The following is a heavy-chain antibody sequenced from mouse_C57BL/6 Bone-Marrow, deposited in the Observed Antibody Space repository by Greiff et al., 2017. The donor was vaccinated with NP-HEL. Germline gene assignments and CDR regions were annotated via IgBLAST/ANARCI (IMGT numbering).Heavy chain of an antibody. CDR1: GFTFSSYA. CDR3: TRDSFWSFDV. J-gene: IGHJ1*03. CDR2: ISSGGDYI. V-gene: IGHV5-9-1*02. Sequence: EVQRVESGEGLVKPGGSLKLSCAASGFTFSSYAMSWVRQTPEKRLEWVAYISSGGDYIYYADNVKGRFTISRDNTRNTLYLQMSSLKSEDAAIYYCTRDSFWSFDVWGTGTTVTVSS. D-gene: IGHD1-1*01.